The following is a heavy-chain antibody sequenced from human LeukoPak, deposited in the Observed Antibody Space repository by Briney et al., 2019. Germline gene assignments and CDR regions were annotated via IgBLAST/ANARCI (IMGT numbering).Heavy chain of an antibody. D-gene: IGHD3-22*01. Sequence: SETLSLTCTVSGGSISSGGYYWSWIRQHPGKGLEWIGYIYYSGSTYYNPSLKSRVTISVDTSKNQFTLKLSSVTAADTAVYYCARDDSSGIDYWGQGTLVTVSS. CDR2: IYYSGST. CDR1: GGSISSGGYY. CDR3: ARDDSSGIDY. V-gene: IGHV4-31*03. J-gene: IGHJ4*02.